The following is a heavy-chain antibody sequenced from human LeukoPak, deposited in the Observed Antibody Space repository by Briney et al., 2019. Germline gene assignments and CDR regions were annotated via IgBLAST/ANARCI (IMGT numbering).Heavy chain of an antibody. CDR1: GYTFTSYA. V-gene: IGHV1-3*01. CDR3: AIQLWFSGMDV. Sequence: ASVKVSCKASGYTFTSYAVHWVRQAPGQRLEWMGWINAGNGNTKYSQKFQGRVTITRDTSVSTAYMELSSLRSEDTAVYYCAIQLWFSGMDVWGQGTTVTVSS. D-gene: IGHD5-18*01. CDR2: INAGNGNT. J-gene: IGHJ6*02.